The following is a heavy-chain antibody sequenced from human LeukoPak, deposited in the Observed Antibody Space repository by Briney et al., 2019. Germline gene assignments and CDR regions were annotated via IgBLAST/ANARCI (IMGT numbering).Heavy chain of an antibody. CDR1: GFTFSGYA. V-gene: IGHV3-23*01. CDR3: AKALGYCSSTSCYPLFDY. D-gene: IGHD2-2*01. Sequence: GGSLRLSCAASGFTFSGYAMSWVRQAPGKGLEWVSAISGSGGSTYYADSVKGRFTISRDNSKNTLYLQMNSLRAEDTAVYYCAKALGYCSSTSCYPLFDYWGQGTLVTVSS. J-gene: IGHJ4*02. CDR2: ISGSGGST.